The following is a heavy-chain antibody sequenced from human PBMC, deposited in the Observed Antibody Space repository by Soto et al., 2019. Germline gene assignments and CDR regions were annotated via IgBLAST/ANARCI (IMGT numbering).Heavy chain of an antibody. J-gene: IGHJ6*02. V-gene: IGHV1-2*04. CDR3: ARDRGSSSWYDYYYGMDV. Sequence: GASVKVSCKASGYTFTGYYIHWVRQAPGQGLEWMGWINPNSGGTNYAQKFQGWVTMTRDTSISTAYMELSRLRSDDTAVYYCARDRGSSSWYDYYYGMDVWGQGTTVTVSS. CDR2: INPNSGGT. CDR1: GYTFTGYY. D-gene: IGHD6-13*01.